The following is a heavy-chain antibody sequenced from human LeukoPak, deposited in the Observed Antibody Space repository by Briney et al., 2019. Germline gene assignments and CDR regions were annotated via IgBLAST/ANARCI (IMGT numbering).Heavy chain of an antibody. CDR2: IIPIFGTA. CDR3: ARARGYSYGLIDY. CDR1: RGTFSSYA. J-gene: IGHJ4*02. V-gene: IGHV1-69*13. Sequence: SVKVSCKASRGTFSSYAISWVRQAPGRGLEWMGGIIPIFGTANYAQKFQGRVTITADESTSTAYMELSSLRSEDTAVYYCARARGYSYGLIDYWGQGTLVTVSS. D-gene: IGHD5-18*01.